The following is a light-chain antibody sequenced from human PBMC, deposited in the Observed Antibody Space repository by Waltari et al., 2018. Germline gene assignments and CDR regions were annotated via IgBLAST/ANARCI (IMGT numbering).Light chain of an antibody. CDR1: QSINSW. Sequence: DIQMTQSPSTLSASVGDRVPITCRASQSINSWLAWYQQKPGEAPKLLIYKASTLQSGVPSRFSGSGSGTEFTLTISSLQPDDFATYYCQQYNSHSQTFGRGTKLEIK. J-gene: IGKJ2*01. V-gene: IGKV1-5*03. CDR2: KAS. CDR3: QQYNSHSQT.